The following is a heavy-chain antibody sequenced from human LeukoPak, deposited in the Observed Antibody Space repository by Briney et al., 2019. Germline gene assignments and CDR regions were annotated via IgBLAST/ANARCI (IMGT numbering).Heavy chain of an antibody. J-gene: IGHJ5*02. CDR1: GGSISSSSYY. CDR3: ARVLLYGGTFPFDP. V-gene: IGHV4-39*07. CDR2: IYYSGST. D-gene: IGHD4-23*01. Sequence: SETLSLTCTVSGGSISSSSYYWGWIRQPPGKGLEWIGSIYYSGSTYYNPSLKSRVTISVDTSKNQFSLKLSSVTAADTAVYYCARVLLYGGTFPFDPWVIGTL.